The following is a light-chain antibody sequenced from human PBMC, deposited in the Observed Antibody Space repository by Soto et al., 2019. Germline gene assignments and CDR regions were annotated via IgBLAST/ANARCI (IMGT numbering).Light chain of an antibody. J-gene: IGKJ5*01. CDR3: QQYYNWPLT. CDR1: ENVKFN. CDR2: NAS. Sequence: EIVRTQSTATLSLSHGERATLSCRASENVKFNLAWYQQRPGQAPRLLFYNASTRATAFPARFSGSGSGTDYILTISSLQSEDFAVYYCQQYYNWPLTFGQGTRLEIK. V-gene: IGKV3-15*01.